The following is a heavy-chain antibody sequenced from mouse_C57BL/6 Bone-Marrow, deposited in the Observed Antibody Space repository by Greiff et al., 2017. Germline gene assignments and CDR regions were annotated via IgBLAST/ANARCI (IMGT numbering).Heavy chain of an antibody. CDR1: GYTFTSYG. CDR3: ARCGPYYAMDY. CDR2: IYPRSGNT. D-gene: IGHD1-1*02. V-gene: IGHV1-81*01. Sequence: QVQLQQSGAELARPGASVKLSCKASGYTFTSYGISWVKQRTGPGLEWIGEIYPRSGNTYYNEKFKGKATLTADKSSSTAYMVLRSLTSEDSAVYFCARCGPYYAMDYWGQGTSVTVSS. J-gene: IGHJ4*01.